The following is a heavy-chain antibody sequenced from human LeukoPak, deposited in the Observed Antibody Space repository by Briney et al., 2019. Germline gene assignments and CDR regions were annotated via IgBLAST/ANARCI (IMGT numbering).Heavy chain of an antibody. CDR1: GGSFSGYY. J-gene: IGHJ4*02. D-gene: IGHD5-18*01. CDR2: INHSGST. V-gene: IGHV4-34*01. Sequence: SETLSLTCAVYGGSFSGYYWSWIRQPPGKGLEWIGEINHSGSTNYNPSLKSRVTISVDTSKNQFSLKLSSVTAADTALYYCARVLGYGYFGPWGQGTLVAVSS. CDR3: ARVLGYGYFGP.